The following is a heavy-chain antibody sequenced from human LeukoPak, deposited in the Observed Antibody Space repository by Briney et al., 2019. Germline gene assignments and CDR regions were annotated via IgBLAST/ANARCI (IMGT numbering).Heavy chain of an antibody. CDR2: INHSGST. Sequence: SETLSLTCTVYGGSISSSYYYWGWIRQPPGKGLEWIGEINHSGSTNYNPSLKSRVTISVDTSKNQFSLKLSSVTAADTAVYYCARVRREGAAASLDYWGQGTLVTVSS. CDR3: ARVRREGAAASLDY. CDR1: GGSISSSYYY. V-gene: IGHV4-39*07. D-gene: IGHD6-13*01. J-gene: IGHJ4*02.